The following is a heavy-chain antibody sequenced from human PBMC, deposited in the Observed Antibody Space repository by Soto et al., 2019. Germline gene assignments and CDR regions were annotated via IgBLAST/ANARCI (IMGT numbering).Heavy chain of an antibody. V-gene: IGHV3-53*01. CDR2: IYSGGST. J-gene: IGHJ6*02. CDR1: GFTVSSNY. D-gene: IGHD1-26*01. Sequence: EVQLVESGGGLIQPGGSLRLSCAASGFTVSSNYMSWVRQAPGKGLEWVSVIYSGGSTYYADSVKGRFTISRYNSKNPLYLQMNSLRAEDTAVYYCASTSPVWWPSISPFNYYGMDVWGQGTTVTVSS. CDR3: ASTSPVWWPSISPFNYYGMDV.